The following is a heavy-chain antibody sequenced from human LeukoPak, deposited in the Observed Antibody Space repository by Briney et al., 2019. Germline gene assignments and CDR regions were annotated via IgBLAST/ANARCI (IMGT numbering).Heavy chain of an antibody. CDR2: IVGSGGST. J-gene: IGHJ4*02. Sequence: PGGSLRLSCAASGFTLSSYGMHWVRQAPGKGLEWVSAIVGSGGSTNYADSVKGRFTISRDNSKNTLYLQMNSLRDEDTALYYCARNGRRTTVTSDVWGQGTLVTVSS. V-gene: IGHV3-23*01. CDR1: GFTLSSYG. D-gene: IGHD4-17*01. CDR3: ARNGRRTTVTSDV.